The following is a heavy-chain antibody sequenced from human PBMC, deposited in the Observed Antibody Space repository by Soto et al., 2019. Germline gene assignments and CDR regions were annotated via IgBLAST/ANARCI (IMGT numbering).Heavy chain of an antibody. CDR1: VGTFGSYA. Sequence: ASVKVSCKASVGTFGSYAISWVRQAPGQGLEWVGGIIPIFGTENYTQKFQGRVTITADESTSTAYMELSSLRSEDTAVYYCAREGYSSSWNYYFDYWGQGTLVTVSS. CDR2: IIPIFGTE. D-gene: IGHD6-13*01. J-gene: IGHJ4*02. CDR3: AREGYSSSWNYYFDY. V-gene: IGHV1-69*13.